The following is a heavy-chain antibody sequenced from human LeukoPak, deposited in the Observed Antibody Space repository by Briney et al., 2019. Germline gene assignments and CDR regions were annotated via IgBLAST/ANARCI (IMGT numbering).Heavy chain of an antibody. CDR2: ISPSGNII. CDR1: GFTFSSFE. V-gene: IGHV3-48*03. CDR3: ATVAFGYAFDI. Sequence: GGSLRLSCAASGFTFSSFEMTWVRQAPGKGLEWVSYISPSGNIIHYADSVRGRFTISRDNAKNSLYLQMSSLRAEDTAVYYCATVAFGYAFDIWGQGTMVTASP. D-gene: IGHD3-10*01. J-gene: IGHJ3*02.